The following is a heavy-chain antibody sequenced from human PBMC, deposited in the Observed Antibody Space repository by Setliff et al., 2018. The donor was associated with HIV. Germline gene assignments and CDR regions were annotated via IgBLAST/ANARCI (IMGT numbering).Heavy chain of an antibody. CDR1: ADSITNTLYS. D-gene: IGHD5-12*01. Sequence: KASETLSLTCSVSADSITNTLYSWGWIRQPPGKGLECIGTIYYTGSDSYNPSLKSRVSMSVDTSKNQFSLKLTSVTAADTAVYHCSRLADGGYDFRGYFDLWGRGTLVTVSS. CDR2: IYYTGSD. V-gene: IGHV4-39*01. J-gene: IGHJ2*01. CDR3: SRLADGGYDFRGYFDL.